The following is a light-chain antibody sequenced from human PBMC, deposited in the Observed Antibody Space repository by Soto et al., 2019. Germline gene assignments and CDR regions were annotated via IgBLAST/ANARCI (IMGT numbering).Light chain of an antibody. CDR2: DAS. CDR1: QDISNY. V-gene: IGKV1-33*01. CDR3: QQYDNLPIT. Sequence: DIQMTQSPSSLSASVGDRVTITCQASQDISNYLNWYQQKPGKAPKPLIYDASNLETGVPSRFSGSGSGTDFTFTISCLQPEDIATYYCQQYDNLPITFGQGTRLEIK. J-gene: IGKJ5*01.